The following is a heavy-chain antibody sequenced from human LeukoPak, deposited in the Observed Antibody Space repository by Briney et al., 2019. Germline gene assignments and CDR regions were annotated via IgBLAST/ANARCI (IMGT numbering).Heavy chain of an antibody. Sequence: GESLKISCKGSGYSFTSYWIGWVRQMPGKGLEWMGIIYPGDSDTRYSPSLQGQVTISADKSISTAYLQWSSLKASDTAMYYCARQYYYDSSGYYNWFDPWGQGTLVTVSS. V-gene: IGHV5-51*01. D-gene: IGHD3-22*01. J-gene: IGHJ5*02. CDR3: ARQYYYDSSGYYNWFDP. CDR1: GYSFTSYW. CDR2: IYPGDSDT.